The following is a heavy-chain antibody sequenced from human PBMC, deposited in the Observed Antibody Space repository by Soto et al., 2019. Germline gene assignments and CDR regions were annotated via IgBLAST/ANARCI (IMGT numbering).Heavy chain of an antibody. Sequence: ASVKVSCKASGGTFSSYAISWVRQAPGQGLEWMGGIIPIFGTANYAQKFQGRVKITADKSTSTAYMELSSLRSDDTAVYYCAGASDSTWYNWLDTWGQATMVTVSS. CDR1: GGTFSSYA. CDR3: AGASDSTWYNWLDT. CDR2: IIPIFGTA. V-gene: IGHV1-69*06. J-gene: IGHJ5*02. D-gene: IGHD4-4*01.